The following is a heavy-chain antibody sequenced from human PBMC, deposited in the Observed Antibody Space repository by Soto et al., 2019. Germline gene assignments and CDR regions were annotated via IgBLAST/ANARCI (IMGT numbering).Heavy chain of an antibody. V-gene: IGHV3-74*01. J-gene: IGHJ4*02. CDR1: GFTFSSYY. Sequence: GGSLRLSCGASGFTFSSYYMHWVRQGPGQGLVWVSRINSDGSRTSYADSVKGRFTISRDNAKNTLYLQMNSLRAEDTAVYYCAREDEGMAQTHWAQGTLVPVSP. CDR3: AREDEGMAQTH. CDR2: INSDGSRT.